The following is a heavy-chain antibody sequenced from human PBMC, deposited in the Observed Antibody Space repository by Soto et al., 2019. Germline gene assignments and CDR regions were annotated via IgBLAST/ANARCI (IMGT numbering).Heavy chain of an antibody. Sequence: SETLSLTCTVSGGSISSYYWSWIRQPPGKGLEWIGYISYSGSPSYNPSLKSRVTISVDTSKNQFSLKLSSVTAADTAVYYCARGRWFDSWGQGTPVTVSS. V-gene: IGHV4-59*01. CDR1: GGSISSYY. CDR3: ARGRWFDS. CDR2: ISYSGSP. J-gene: IGHJ5*01.